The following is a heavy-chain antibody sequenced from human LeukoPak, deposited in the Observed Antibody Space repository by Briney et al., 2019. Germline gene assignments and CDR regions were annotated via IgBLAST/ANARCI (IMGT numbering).Heavy chain of an antibody. CDR1: GYTFTSYD. CDR3: ARAPALKDTYGGYHYYMDV. Sequence: GASVKVSXKASGYTFTSYDINWVRQATGQGLEWMGWMNPNSGNTGYAQNFQDRVTITRNTSIGAAYMELSSLRSEDTAVYYCARAPALKDTYGGYHYYMDVWGKGTTVTVSS. D-gene: IGHD5-18*01. CDR2: MNPNSGNT. J-gene: IGHJ6*03. V-gene: IGHV1-8*03.